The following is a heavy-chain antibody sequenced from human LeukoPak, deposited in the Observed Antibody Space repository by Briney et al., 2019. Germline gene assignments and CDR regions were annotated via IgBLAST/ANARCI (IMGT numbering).Heavy chain of an antibody. D-gene: IGHD3-10*01. J-gene: IGHJ3*02. Sequence: SETLSLTCTVSGGSIRGYFWSWIRQPPRKGLEWIGYIYSSGNTNYNPSLKSRVTISVDTSKNQFSLKLNSVTAADTAVYYCARERGVQAFDIWGQGTMVTVSS. CDR1: GGSIRGYF. V-gene: IGHV4-59*13. CDR3: ARERGVQAFDI. CDR2: IYSSGNT.